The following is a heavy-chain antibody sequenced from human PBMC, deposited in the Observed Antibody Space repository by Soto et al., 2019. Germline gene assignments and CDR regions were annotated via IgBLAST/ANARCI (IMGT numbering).Heavy chain of an antibody. CDR1: GFAFLSYG. Sequence: EVQLLESGGGLVQPGGSLRLSCAASGFAFLSYGMSWVRQAPGKGLEWVSTITGSGANTYNTDSVKGRFTISRDNSKNTLYVQMNGLRAEDTAVYYCARLGALSSSLYYFEYWGQGTLVTVSS. CDR2: ITGSGANT. V-gene: IGHV3-23*01. D-gene: IGHD3-16*02. J-gene: IGHJ4*02. CDR3: ARLGALSSSLYYFEY.